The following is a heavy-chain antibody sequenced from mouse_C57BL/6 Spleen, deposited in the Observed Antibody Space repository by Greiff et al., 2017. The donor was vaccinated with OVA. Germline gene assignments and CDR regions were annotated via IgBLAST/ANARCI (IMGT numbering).Heavy chain of an antibody. CDR2: INPNNGGT. D-gene: IGHD1-1*01. CDR1: GYTFTDYY. Sequence: VQLQQSGPELVKPGASVKISCKASGYTFTDYYMNWVKQSHGKSLEWIGDINPNNGGTSYNQKFKGKATLTVDKSSSTAYMELRSLTSEDSAVYYCASPDYYYGSSPWFAYWGQGTLVTVSA. J-gene: IGHJ3*01. V-gene: IGHV1-26*01. CDR3: ASPDYYYGSSPWFAY.